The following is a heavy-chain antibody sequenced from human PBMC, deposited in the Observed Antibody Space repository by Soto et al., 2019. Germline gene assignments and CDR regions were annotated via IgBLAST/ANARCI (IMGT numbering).Heavy chain of an antibody. CDR3: ARSPGVFDY. CDR1: GGTFSSLA. Sequence: QVQLVQSGAEVKKPGSSVKVSCKASGGTFSSLAISWLRQSPGQGLEWMGGLVPVFGTANYAQKFPDRVTITADKSTSTSYMELSSLRSEDTAVYYCARSPGVFDYWGQGNLVTVS. D-gene: IGHD3-10*01. V-gene: IGHV1-69*06. CDR2: LVPVFGTA. J-gene: IGHJ4*02.